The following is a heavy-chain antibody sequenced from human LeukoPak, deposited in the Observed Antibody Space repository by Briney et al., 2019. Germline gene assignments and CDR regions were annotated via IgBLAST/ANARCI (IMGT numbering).Heavy chain of an antibody. D-gene: IGHD4-23*01. J-gene: IGHJ4*02. CDR3: ARDTDYGGQFGAFDY. Sequence: GRSLRLSCAASGFTFDDYAMHWVRQAPGKGLEWVSGISWNSGSIGYADSVKGRFTISRDNAKNSLYLQMNSLRAEDTAVYYCARDTDYGGQFGAFDYWGQGTLVTVSS. V-gene: IGHV3-9*01. CDR2: ISWNSGSI. CDR1: GFTFDDYA.